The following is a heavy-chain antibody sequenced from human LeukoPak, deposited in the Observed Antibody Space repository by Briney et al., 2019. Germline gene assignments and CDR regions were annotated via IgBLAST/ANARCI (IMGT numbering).Heavy chain of an antibody. J-gene: IGHJ4*02. CDR2: IYTDDNT. V-gene: IGHV3-53*01. D-gene: IGHD1-26*01. CDR1: GFTVSSNY. Sequence: GGSLRLSCAASGFTVSSNYMSWVRQAPGKGLEWVSVIYTDDNTFHADSVKGRFTISRDISKNTLYLQMNNLKAEDTAVYYCTRYSGTLLRHYWGQGTLVTVSS. CDR3: TRYSGTLLRHY.